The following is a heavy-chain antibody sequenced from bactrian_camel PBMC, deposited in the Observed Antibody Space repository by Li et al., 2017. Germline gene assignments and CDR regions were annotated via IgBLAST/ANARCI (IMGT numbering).Heavy chain of an antibody. D-gene: IGHD2*01. CDR1: GFIFDNYA. V-gene: IGHV3S36*01. CDR3: VRLVGGFWSHGFGY. J-gene: IGHJ6*01. Sequence: DVQLVESGGGLVQPGGTLRLSCQASGFIFDNYAMNWVRQAPGEGLEWVSRIGSGGDNRRYADSVKGRFTISRDNAKNTVYLQMNSLKPEDTAVYYCVRLVGGFWSHGFGYWGQGTQVTVS. CDR2: IGSGGDNR.